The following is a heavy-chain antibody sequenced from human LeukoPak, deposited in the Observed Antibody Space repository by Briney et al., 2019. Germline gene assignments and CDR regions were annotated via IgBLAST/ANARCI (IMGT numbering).Heavy chain of an antibody. Sequence: SETLPLTCTVSGGSISNYYWTWIRQPPGKGLEWIGYISYSGSTKDNPSLKSRVTISIDTSKNQFSLKLSSVTAADTAVYYCARVHYFDSSGYYSSTYYYYMDAWGKGTTVTVSS. V-gene: IGHV4-59*01. CDR2: ISYSGST. CDR3: ARVHYFDSSGYYSSTYYYYMDA. CDR1: GGSISNYY. J-gene: IGHJ6*03. D-gene: IGHD3-22*01.